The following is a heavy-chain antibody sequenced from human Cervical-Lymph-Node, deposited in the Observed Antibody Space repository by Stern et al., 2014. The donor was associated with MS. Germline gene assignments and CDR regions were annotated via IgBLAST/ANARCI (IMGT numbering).Heavy chain of an antibody. D-gene: IGHD6-19*01. CDR1: GGTFSSYA. CDR2: IIPIFGTA. CDR3: AREGVAGIYYYYGMDV. V-gene: IGHV1-69*01. J-gene: IGHJ6*02. Sequence: VQLVPSGAEVKKPGSSVKVSCKASGGTFSSYAISWVRQAPGQGLGWMGGIIPIFGTANYAQKFQGRVTITADESTSTAYMELSSLRSEDTAVYYCAREGVAGIYYYYGMDVWGQGTTVTVSS.